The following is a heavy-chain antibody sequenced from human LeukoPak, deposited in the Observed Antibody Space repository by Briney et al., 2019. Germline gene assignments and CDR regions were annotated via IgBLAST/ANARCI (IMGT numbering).Heavy chain of an antibody. CDR2: ILPDGSEK. CDR3: GRLARNAWYAVDY. CDR1: DFTFSFYW. Sequence: GGSLRLSCAASDFTFSFYWMTWVRQAPGEELEWVANILPDGSEKYYLDSVKGRFTISRDNPTNSLYLQINSLRAEDTALYYCGRLARNAWYAVDYWGQGTLVTVSS. V-gene: IGHV3-7*01. J-gene: IGHJ4*02. D-gene: IGHD6-19*01.